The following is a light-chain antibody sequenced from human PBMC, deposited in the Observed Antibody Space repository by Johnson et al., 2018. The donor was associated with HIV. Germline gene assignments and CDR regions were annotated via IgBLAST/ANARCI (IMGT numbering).Light chain of an antibody. CDR2: DNN. J-gene: IGLJ1*01. CDR3: GTWDNSLNTGGG. CDR1: SSNIGNNY. V-gene: IGLV1-51*01. Sequence: QSVLTQPPSVSAAPGQKVTISCSGSSSNIGNNYVSWYQQLPGTAPKLLICDNNKRPSGIPDRISGSKSGTSAILGITGLQTGDEADYYCGTWDNSLNTGGGFGTGTKVTVL.